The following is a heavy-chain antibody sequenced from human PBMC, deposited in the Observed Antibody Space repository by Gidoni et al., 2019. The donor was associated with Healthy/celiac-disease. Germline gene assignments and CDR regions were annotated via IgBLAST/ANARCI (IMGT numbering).Heavy chain of an antibody. CDR1: GGSISSSSYY. V-gene: IGHV4-39*01. CDR2: IYYSGST. Sequence: QLQLQESGPGLGKPSETLSLTCTVSGGSISSSSYYWGWIRQPPGKWLEWFGRIYYSGSTYYNPSLKSRVTISVDTSKIQFSLKLSSVTAADTAVYYCASMDSSGWYFDYWGQGTLVTVSS. J-gene: IGHJ4*02. CDR3: ASMDSSGWYFDY. D-gene: IGHD6-19*01.